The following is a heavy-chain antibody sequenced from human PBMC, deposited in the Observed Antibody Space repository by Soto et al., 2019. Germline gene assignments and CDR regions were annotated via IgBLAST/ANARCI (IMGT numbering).Heavy chain of an antibody. CDR3: ARWGPQAFDY. Sequence: QVQLQQWGAGLLKPSETLSLTCAVSGGPFAGYFWSWIRQSPGKGLEWIGEITHSGRTNYNPSLQSRVTISVVTPRSQFSLTPSSVTAADTAVYYCARWGPQAFDYWGQGTPVTVSS. D-gene: IGHD7-27*01. CDR2: ITHSGRT. J-gene: IGHJ4*02. V-gene: IGHV4-34*02. CDR1: GGPFAGYF.